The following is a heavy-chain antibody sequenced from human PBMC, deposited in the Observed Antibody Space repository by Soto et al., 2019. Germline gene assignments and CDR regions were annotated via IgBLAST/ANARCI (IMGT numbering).Heavy chain of an antibody. Sequence: QVQLVQSGDEVKKPGASVKVSCKASGYSFTDYHIHWVRQAPGQGLECLGRINPKSGGTSTAQKYQGWVTMTTDTTISTASMELTRLTADDTAISYCARGDSNDCSNRVGYFFDNHAMHVWGQGIKVTVSS. CDR2: INPKSGGT. D-gene: IGHD2-8*01. V-gene: IGHV1-2*04. J-gene: IGHJ6*02. CDR3: ARGDSNDCSNRVGYFFDNHAMHV. CDR1: GYSFTDYH.